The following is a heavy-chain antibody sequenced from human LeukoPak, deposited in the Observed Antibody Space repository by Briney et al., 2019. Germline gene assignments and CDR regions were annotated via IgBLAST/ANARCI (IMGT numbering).Heavy chain of an antibody. V-gene: IGHV1-3*01. D-gene: IGHD3-10*01. CDR2: INAGNGNT. CDR3: ARDGSGSYGYFDY. Sequence: ASVKVPCKASGYTFTSYAMHWVRQAPGQRFEWMGWINAGNGNTKYSQKFQGRVTITRGTSASTAYMELSSLRSEDTAVYYCARDGSGSYGYFDYWGQGTLVTVSS. J-gene: IGHJ4*02. CDR1: GYTFTSYA.